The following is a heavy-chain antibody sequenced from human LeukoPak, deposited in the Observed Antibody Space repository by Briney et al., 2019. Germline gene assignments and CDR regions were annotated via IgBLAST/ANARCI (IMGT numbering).Heavy chain of an antibody. J-gene: IGHJ4*02. Sequence: GGSLRLSCAASGFTFSSYWMHWVRQGPGKGLVWVSRINSAGSSTTYADSVKGRFTISRDNAKNTLYLQMNSLRAEDTAVYYCARDLDRYYFDYWGQGTLVTVSS. CDR1: GFTFSSYW. V-gene: IGHV3-74*01. CDR2: INSAGSST. CDR3: ARDLDRYYFDY.